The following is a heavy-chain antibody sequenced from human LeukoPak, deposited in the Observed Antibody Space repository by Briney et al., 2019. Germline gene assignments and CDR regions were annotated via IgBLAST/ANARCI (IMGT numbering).Heavy chain of an antibody. D-gene: IGHD2/OR15-2a*01. Sequence: ASVKVSCKASGYTFTSYGISWVRQAPGQGLEWMGWISAYNGNTNYAQKLQGRVTMTTDTSTSTAYMELRSLRSDDTAVYYCASATLSEDAFDIWGQGTMVTVSS. J-gene: IGHJ3*02. CDR3: ASATLSEDAFDI. CDR1: GYTFTSYG. V-gene: IGHV1-18*01. CDR2: ISAYNGNT.